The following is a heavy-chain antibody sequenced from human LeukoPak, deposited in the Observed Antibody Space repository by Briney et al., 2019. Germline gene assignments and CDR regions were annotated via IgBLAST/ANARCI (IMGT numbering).Heavy chain of an antibody. D-gene: IGHD1-26*01. CDR1: GGSISSYY. Sequence: SETLSLTCTVSGGSISSYYWSRIRQPPGKGLEWIGYIYYSGSTNYNPSLKSRVTISVDTSKNQFSLKLSSVTAADTAVYYCARLKGGPYGMDVWGQGTTVTVSS. J-gene: IGHJ6*02. V-gene: IGHV4-59*08. CDR3: ARLKGGPYGMDV. CDR2: IYYSGST.